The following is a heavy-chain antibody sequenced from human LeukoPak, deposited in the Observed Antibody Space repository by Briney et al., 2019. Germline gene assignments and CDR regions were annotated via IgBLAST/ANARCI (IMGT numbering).Heavy chain of an antibody. CDR3: ARVAGYCSGGSCYGGSPDAFDI. CDR2: INPNSGGT. J-gene: IGHJ3*02. V-gene: IGHV1-2*02. Sequence: ASVKVSCKASGYTFTGYYMHWVRQAPGQGLEWMGWINPNSGGTNYAQKFQGRVTMTRDTSISTAYMGLSRLRSDDTAVYYCARVAGYCSGGSCYGGSPDAFDIWGQGTMVTVSS. CDR1: GYTFTGYY. D-gene: IGHD2-15*01.